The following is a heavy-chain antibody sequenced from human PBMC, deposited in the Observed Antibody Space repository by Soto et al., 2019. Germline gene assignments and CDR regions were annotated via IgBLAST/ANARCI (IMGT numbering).Heavy chain of an antibody. CDR2: ISTFNGNT. D-gene: IGHD4-17*01. CDR3: AKGTVTSGRWFGP. J-gene: IGHJ5*02. Sequence: QVHLVQSGTEVKEPGASVKVSCKASASTFTGYTINWVRQPPGQGLEWMGWISTFNGNTKYAGNFEGRATMTTNIATTTAYMELTSLTFDGTAVYFFAKGTVTSGRWFGPWGQGTLVSVSS. CDR1: ASTFTGYT. V-gene: IGHV1-18*04.